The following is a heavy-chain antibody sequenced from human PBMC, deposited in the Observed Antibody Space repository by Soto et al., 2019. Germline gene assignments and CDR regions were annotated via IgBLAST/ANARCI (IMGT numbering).Heavy chain of an antibody. J-gene: IGHJ6*02. CDR1: GFTFSSYS. CDR2: ISSSSYI. CDR3: ARDGDSIYYYYGMDV. D-gene: IGHD2-21*02. V-gene: IGHV3-21*01. Sequence: PGGSLRLSCAASGFTFSSYSMNWVRQAPGKGLEWVSSISSSSYIYYADSVKGRFTISRDNAKNSLYLQMNSLRAEDTAVYYCARDGDSIYYYYGMDVWGQGTRVTVSS.